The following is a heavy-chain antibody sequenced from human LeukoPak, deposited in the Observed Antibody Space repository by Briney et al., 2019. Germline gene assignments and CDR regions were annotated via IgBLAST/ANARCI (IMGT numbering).Heavy chain of an antibody. CDR2: ISGTGGST. D-gene: IGHD3-16*01. CDR3: ATSGYDYDSLVDY. J-gene: IGHJ4*02. Sequence: GGSLRLSCAASGFTFSSYAMSWVRQAPGKGLEWVSAISGTGGSTYYTDSVKGRFTISRDNSKNTLYLQMNSLRAEDTAVYYCATSGYDYDSLVDYWGQGTLVTVSS. CDR1: GFTFSSYA. V-gene: IGHV3-23*01.